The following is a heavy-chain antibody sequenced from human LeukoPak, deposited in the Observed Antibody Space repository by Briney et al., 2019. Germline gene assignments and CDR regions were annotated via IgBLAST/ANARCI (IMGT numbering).Heavy chain of an antibody. Sequence: ASVKVSCKVSGYTLTELSMHWVRQAPGKGLEWMGGFDPEDGETIYAQKFQGRVTMTEDTSTDTAYMELSSLRSEDTAVYYCARAAAATGYFDYWGQGALVTISS. CDR2: FDPEDGET. V-gene: IGHV1-24*01. CDR1: GYTLTELS. D-gene: IGHD6-13*01. J-gene: IGHJ4*02. CDR3: ARAAAATGYFDY.